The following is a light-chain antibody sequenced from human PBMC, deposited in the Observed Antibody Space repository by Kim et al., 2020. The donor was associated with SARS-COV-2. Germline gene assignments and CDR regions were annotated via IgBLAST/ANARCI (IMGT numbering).Light chain of an antibody. CDR3: AAWDDILSGWV. Sequence: GQTVTISCSGSNSDIGNNYVYWYQQLPGTAPNALIYRNDQRPPGVPDRFSASKSGPSASLAISGLRSEDEADYYCAAWDDILSGWVFGGGTRLTVL. CDR1: NSDIGNNY. J-gene: IGLJ3*02. V-gene: IGLV1-47*01. CDR2: RND.